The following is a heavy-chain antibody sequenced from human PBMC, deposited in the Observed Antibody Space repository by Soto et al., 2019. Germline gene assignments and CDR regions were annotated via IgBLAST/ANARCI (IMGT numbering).Heavy chain of an antibody. V-gene: IGHV3-7*01. CDR2: IKEDESEK. D-gene: IGHD3-16*01. J-gene: IGHJ4*02. Sequence: EVHLMESGGGSVQPGGSLRLSCAASGISISSYWMAWVRQAPGKGLEWVANIKEDESEKYYVDSVKGRFTISRDNGKKSVYLQMNCLRSEDTAVYYCVRDLWTDWGDYWGPGTLVTVSS. CDR1: GISISSYW. CDR3: VRDLWTDWGDY.